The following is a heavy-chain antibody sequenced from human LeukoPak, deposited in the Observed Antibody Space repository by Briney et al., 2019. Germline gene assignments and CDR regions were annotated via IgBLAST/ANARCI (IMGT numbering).Heavy chain of an antibody. J-gene: IGHJ3*02. Sequence: ASVKVSCKASGYTFTSYYMHWVRQAPGQGLEWMGIIDPSGGSTSYAQKFQGRVTMTRDTSTGTVYMELSSLRSEDTAVYYCAKDTAEEDSGAFDIWGQGTMVTVSS. D-gene: IGHD2-15*01. CDR3: AKDTAEEDSGAFDI. CDR1: GYTFTSYY. V-gene: IGHV1-46*01. CDR2: IDPSGGST.